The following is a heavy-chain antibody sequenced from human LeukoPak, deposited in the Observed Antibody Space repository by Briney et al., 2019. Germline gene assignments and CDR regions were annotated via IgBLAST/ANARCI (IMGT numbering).Heavy chain of an antibody. CDR3: ARGSSKYIFGYYMDV. D-gene: IGHD4-11*01. CDR1: GYTFTGYY. J-gene: IGHJ6*03. V-gene: IGHV1-2*02. CDR2: INPKTGGT. Sequence: ASVKVSCKASGYTFTGYYIHWVRQAPGQGLGWVGWINPKTGGTNYAQKFLDRVTMTTDMSITTAYMELIRLRSRDTAVYFCARGSSKYIFGYYMDVWGKGTTIIVSS.